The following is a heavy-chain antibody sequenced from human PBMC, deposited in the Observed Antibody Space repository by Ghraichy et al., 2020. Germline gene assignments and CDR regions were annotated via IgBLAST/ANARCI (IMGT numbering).Heavy chain of an antibody. Sequence: SQTLSLTCTVSGGSIASSSYFWGWIRQPPGKGLEWIGNIYYSGTTYYNPSLESRVTISIDTSKNQFYLKVTSVTATNTAMYYGVRFSPANGGDSDPPDGRDAFDIWGQGTMVTVSS. J-gene: IGHJ3*02. CDR1: GGSIASSSYF. V-gene: IGHV4-39*07. CDR3: VRFSPANGGDSDPPDGRDAFDI. CDR2: IYYSGTT. D-gene: IGHD4-23*01.